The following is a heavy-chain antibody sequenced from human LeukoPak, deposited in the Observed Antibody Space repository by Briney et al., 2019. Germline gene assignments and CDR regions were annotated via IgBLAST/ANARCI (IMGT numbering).Heavy chain of an antibody. CDR1: GGSISSYY. CDR3: ARGYYDFWSGYYHTQIFDY. J-gene: IGHJ4*02. D-gene: IGHD3-3*01. CDR2: IYYSGST. Sequence: SETLSLTCTVSGGSISSYYWSWIRQPPGKGLEWIGYIYYSGSTNYNPSLKNRVTISVDTSKNQVSLKLSSVTAADTAVYYCARGYYDFWSGYYHTQIFDYWGQGALVTVSS. V-gene: IGHV4-59*01.